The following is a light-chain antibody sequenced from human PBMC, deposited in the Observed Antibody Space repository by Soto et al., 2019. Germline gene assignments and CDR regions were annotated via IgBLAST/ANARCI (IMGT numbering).Light chain of an antibody. V-gene: IGLV2-14*01. J-gene: IGLJ2*01. CDR2: DVS. CDR1: SSDVGGYNY. CDR3: SSYTSSISRV. Sequence: QSALTQPASVSGSPGQSITISCTGTSSDVGGYNYVSWYQQHPGKAPKLMIYDVSNRPSGVSNRFSGSKSGNTASLTISGLQAEDEADYYCSSYTSSISRVFGGGTKSPS.